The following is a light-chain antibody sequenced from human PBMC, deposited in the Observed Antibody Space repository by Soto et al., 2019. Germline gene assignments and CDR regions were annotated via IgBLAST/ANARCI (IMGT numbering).Light chain of an antibody. V-gene: IGKV3-20*01. CDR3: QQHVGPPFT. Sequence: EIVLTQSPGTLSLSPGARATLSCRASQSVSSSQLAWYQQKLGQPPRLLFYDASTRATGIPDRFSGSGSGTDFTLIITSLEPEDCALYLCQQHVGPPFTFGQGTRLEI. CDR2: DAS. CDR1: QSVSSSQ. J-gene: IGKJ2*01.